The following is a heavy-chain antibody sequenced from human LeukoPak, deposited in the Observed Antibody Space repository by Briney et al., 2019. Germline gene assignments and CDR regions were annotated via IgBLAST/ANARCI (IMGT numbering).Heavy chain of an antibody. V-gene: IGHV3-21*01. D-gene: IGHD2-2*01. Sequence: GGSLRLSCAASGFTFSNYALSWVRQAPGKGLEWVSSISSSSSYIYYADSVKGRFTISRDNAKNSLYLQMNSLRAEDTAVYYCAREVQYQPDAFDIWGQGTMVTVSS. CDR2: ISSSSSYI. J-gene: IGHJ3*02. CDR1: GFTFSNYA. CDR3: AREVQYQPDAFDI.